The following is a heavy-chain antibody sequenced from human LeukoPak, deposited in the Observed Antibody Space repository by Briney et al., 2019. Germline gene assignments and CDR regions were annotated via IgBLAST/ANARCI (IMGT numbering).Heavy chain of an antibody. V-gene: IGHV1-18*01. CDR1: GYTFTSYG. CDR2: ISAYNGNT. D-gene: IGHD3-9*01. Sequence: ASVMVSCKASGYTFTSYGISWVRQAPGQGLEWMGWISAYNGNTNYAQKLQGRVTMTTDTSTSTAYMELRSLRSDDTAVYYCARDRPVPYDILTSVGMDVWGQGTTVTVSS. J-gene: IGHJ6*02. CDR3: ARDRPVPYDILTSVGMDV.